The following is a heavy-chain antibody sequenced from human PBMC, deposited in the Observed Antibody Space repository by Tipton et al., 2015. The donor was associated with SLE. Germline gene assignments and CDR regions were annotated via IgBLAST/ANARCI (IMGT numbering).Heavy chain of an antibody. J-gene: IGHJ4*02. CDR2: ITAGGGSE. Sequence: SLRLSCAASGFIFSTYDMTWVRQAPGKGLEWVSGITAGGGSESYTDSVQGRFTISRDNSKNTLYLQMNSLRAEDTALYYCARADPDYYDNSGFYDYWGQGTLVTVSS. V-gene: IGHV3-23*01. CDR1: GFIFSTYD. CDR3: ARADPDYYDNSGFYDY. D-gene: IGHD3-22*01.